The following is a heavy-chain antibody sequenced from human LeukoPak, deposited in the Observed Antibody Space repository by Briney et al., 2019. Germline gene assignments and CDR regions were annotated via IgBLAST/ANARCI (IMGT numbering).Heavy chain of an antibody. CDR1: GFAFSSFA. D-gene: IGHD5-18*01. J-gene: IGHJ3*02. CDR2: LSGSTTST. V-gene: IGHV3-23*01. CDR3: AKALGYRYGPNDAFDI. Sequence: SGGSLRLSCAASGFAFSSFAMSWVRQAPGKGLEWVSALSGSTTSTYYADSVKGRFTISRDNSKNTLYLQMNSLRAEDTAVYYCAKALGYRYGPNDAFDIWGQGTMVTVSS.